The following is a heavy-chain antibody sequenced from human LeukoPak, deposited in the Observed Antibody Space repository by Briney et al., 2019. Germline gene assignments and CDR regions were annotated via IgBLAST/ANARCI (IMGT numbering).Heavy chain of an antibody. V-gene: IGHV3-23*01. Sequence: GGSLRLSCAASGFTFSTYAMSWVRQIPGKGLEWVSAISGSDDGTYNADSVKGRFTISRENSKNTLYLQMNSLRAEDTAVYYCAKDPGGSYTDYWGQGTLVTVSS. CDR3: AKDPGGSYTDY. CDR1: GFTFSTYA. CDR2: ISGSDDGT. J-gene: IGHJ4*02. D-gene: IGHD1-26*01.